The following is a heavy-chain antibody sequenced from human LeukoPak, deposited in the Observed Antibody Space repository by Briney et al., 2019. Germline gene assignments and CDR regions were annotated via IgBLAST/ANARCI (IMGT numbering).Heavy chain of an antibody. CDR1: GGSISSYY. D-gene: IGHD3-10*01. CDR3: ARVDVRFGELPS. CDR2: IYYSGST. J-gene: IGHJ4*02. Sequence: SETLSLICTVSGGSISSYYWSWIRQPPGKGLEWIGYIYYSGSTNYNPSLKSRVTISVDTSKNQFSLKLSSVTAADTAVYYCARVDVRFGELPSWGQGTLVTVSA. V-gene: IGHV4-59*01.